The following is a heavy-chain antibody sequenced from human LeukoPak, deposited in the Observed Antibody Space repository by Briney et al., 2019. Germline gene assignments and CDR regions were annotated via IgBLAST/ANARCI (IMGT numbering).Heavy chain of an antibody. CDR3: ARRGDDYGDYRDDY. D-gene: IGHD4-17*01. CDR1: GFTFSSYS. V-gene: IGHV3-21*01. Sequence: GGSLRLSCAASGFTFSSYSMNWVRQAPGKGLEWVSSISSSSSYIYYADSVKGRFTISRDNAKNSLYLQMNSLRAEDTAVYYCARRGDDYGDYRDDYWGQGTLVTVSS. CDR2: ISSSSSYI. J-gene: IGHJ4*02.